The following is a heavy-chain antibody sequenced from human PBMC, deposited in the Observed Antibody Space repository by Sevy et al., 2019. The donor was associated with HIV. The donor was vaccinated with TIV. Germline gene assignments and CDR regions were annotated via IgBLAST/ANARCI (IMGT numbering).Heavy chain of an antibody. CDR3: ARDRIFAVGFNGMDV. D-gene: IGHD3-3*02. J-gene: IGHJ6*02. Sequence: SETLSLTCTVSGGSVSSGGHYWGWVRQPPGKGLEWIGYIHYSGNTNYNPSLKSRVTISADTSKEQFSLKLSSVTAADTAVYYCARDRIFAVGFNGMDVWGQGTTVTVSS. CDR2: IHYSGNT. V-gene: IGHV4-61*08. CDR1: GGSVSSGGHY.